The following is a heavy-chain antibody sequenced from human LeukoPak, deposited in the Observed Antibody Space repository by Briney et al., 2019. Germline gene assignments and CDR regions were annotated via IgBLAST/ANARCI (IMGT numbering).Heavy chain of an antibody. D-gene: IGHD2-2*01. CDR3: AKGEAAISGSGFDY. V-gene: IGHV3-23*01. CDR2: VNDRGTGT. Sequence: GGSLRLSCAASGFTFSKYAMSWVRQAPGKGLEWVSTVNDRGTGTYYADSVKGRFTISRDNSKNTLSLQMISLRAEDTALYYCAKGEAAISGSGFDYWGQGTLVTVSS. CDR1: GFTFSKYA. J-gene: IGHJ4*02.